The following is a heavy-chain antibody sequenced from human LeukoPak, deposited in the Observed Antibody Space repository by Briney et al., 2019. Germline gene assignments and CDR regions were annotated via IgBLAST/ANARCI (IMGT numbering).Heavy chain of an antibody. D-gene: IGHD2-8*01. CDR2: FNTNTGNP. Sequence: ASVKVSCKASGYTFTSYAMNWVRQAPGQGLEWMGWFNTNTGNPTYAQGFTGRFVFSLDTSVSTAYLQISSLKAEDTAVYYCATHHYCTNGVCYQIDYWGQGTLVTVSS. CDR3: ATHHYCTNGVCYQIDY. CDR1: GYTFTSYA. J-gene: IGHJ4*02. V-gene: IGHV7-4-1*02.